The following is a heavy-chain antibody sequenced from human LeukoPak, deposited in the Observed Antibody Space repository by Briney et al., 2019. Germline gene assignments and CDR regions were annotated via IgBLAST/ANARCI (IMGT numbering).Heavy chain of an antibody. CDR2: TRNKANSYTT. D-gene: IGHD3-10*02. CDR3: AELGITMIGGV. Sequence: GGSLRLSCAASGFTFSDHYMDWVRQAPGKGLEWVGRTRNKANSYTTEYAASVKGRFTISRDDSKNSLYLQMNSLRAEDTAVYYCAELGITMIGGVWGKGTTVTISS. V-gene: IGHV3-72*01. CDR1: GFTFSDHY. J-gene: IGHJ6*04.